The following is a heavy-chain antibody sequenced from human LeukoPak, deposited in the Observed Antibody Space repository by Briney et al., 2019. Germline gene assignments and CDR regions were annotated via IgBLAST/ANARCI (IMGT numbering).Heavy chain of an antibody. V-gene: IGHV3-48*04. Sequence: GGSLRLSCAASGFTFSSYSMNWVRQAPGKGLEWVSYISSSSSTIYYADSVKGRFTISRDNAKNSLYLQMNSLRAEDTALYYCAKVGRRGYSGYSGAFDIWGQGTMVTVSS. CDR1: GFTFSSYS. CDR2: ISSSSSTI. D-gene: IGHD5-12*01. CDR3: AKVGRRGYSGYSGAFDI. J-gene: IGHJ3*02.